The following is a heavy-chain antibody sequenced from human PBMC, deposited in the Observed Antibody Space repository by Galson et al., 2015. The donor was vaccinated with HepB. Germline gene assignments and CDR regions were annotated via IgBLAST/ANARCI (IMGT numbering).Heavy chain of an antibody. J-gene: IGHJ5*02. Sequence: KVSCAASGFPFRGSTMHWVRQASGRGLAWVGHIRSNADNYATAYGASVKGRFTVSRDDSKNTSYLHMNTLRTDDTAIYYCTGHGEAVAQPDGFDHWGQGTLVTVSS. CDR1: GFPFRGST. CDR3: TGHGEAVAQPDGFDH. D-gene: IGHD6-19*01. CDR2: IRSNADNYAT. V-gene: IGHV3-73*01.